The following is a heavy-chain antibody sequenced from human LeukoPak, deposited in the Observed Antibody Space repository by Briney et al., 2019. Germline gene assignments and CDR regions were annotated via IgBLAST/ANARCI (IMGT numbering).Heavy chain of an antibody. J-gene: IGHJ5*02. V-gene: IGHV4-34*01. CDR1: GGSFSRYY. Sequence: SETLSLTCAVYGGSFSRYYWSWIRQPPGKGLEWIGEINHSGSTNYNPSLKSRVTISVDTSKNQFSLKLSSVTAADTAVYYCARFIVVVPAAPNGRNWFDPWGQGPLVTVSS. CDR3: ARFIVVVPAAPNGRNWFDP. CDR2: INHSGST. D-gene: IGHD2-2*01.